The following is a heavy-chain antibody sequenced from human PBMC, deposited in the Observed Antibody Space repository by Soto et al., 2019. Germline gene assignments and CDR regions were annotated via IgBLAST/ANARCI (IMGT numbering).Heavy chain of an antibody. Sequence: QVQLQESGPGLVKPSQTLSLTCTVSGGSISSGGYYCSWIRQHPGKGLEWIGYIYYSGSTYYNPSLKSRVTISVDTSKNQFSLKLSSVTAADTAVYYCARVRVMVELGPEFDYWGQGTLVTVSS. CDR2: IYYSGST. D-gene: IGHD2-15*01. CDR1: GGSISSGGYY. V-gene: IGHV4-31*03. CDR3: ARVRVMVELGPEFDY. J-gene: IGHJ4*02.